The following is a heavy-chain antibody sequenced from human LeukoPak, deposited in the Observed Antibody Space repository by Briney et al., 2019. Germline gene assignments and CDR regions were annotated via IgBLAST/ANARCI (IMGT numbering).Heavy chain of an antibody. V-gene: IGHV3-30*03. CDR3: ARDRLSRGWYSEHFDY. D-gene: IGHD6-19*01. J-gene: IGHJ4*02. CDR2: ISYDGSNK. CDR1: GFTFSSYG. Sequence: GRSLRLSCAASGFTFSSYGMHWVRQAPGKGLEWVAVISYDGSNKYYADSVKGRFTISRDNSKNTLYLQMNSLRAEDTAVYYCARDRLSRGWYSEHFDYWGQGTLVTVSS.